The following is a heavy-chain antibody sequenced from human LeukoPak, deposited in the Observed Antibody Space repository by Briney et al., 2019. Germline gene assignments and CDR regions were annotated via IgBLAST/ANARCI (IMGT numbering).Heavy chain of an antibody. CDR1: GYTFTSYY. D-gene: IGHD3-22*01. Sequence: GASVKVSCKASGYTFTSYYMHWVRQAPGQGLEWMGLINPSGGSTSYAQKFQGRVTMTRDTSTSTVYMELSSLRSEDTAVYYCARDWPITMIVDELGAFDIWGQGTMVTVSS. V-gene: IGHV1-46*01. CDR3: ARDWPITMIVDELGAFDI. CDR2: INPSGGST. J-gene: IGHJ3*02.